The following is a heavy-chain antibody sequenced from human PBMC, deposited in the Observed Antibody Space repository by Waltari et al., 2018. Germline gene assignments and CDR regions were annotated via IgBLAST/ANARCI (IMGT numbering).Heavy chain of an antibody. J-gene: IGHJ3*01. CDR3: ATYIGASIGTAAFDV. Sequence: QLNLQESGPGLVKPSETLLLTCSVSGGSITNNRHYWGWIRQPPGKGLEWTATISYSGATYYNPSLKSRVTISADTSKNQFALKLSSVTAADTAVHYCATYIGASIGTAAFDVWGQGTMVTVSS. V-gene: IGHV4-39*01. CDR1: GGSITNNRHY. CDR2: ISYSGAT. D-gene: IGHD3-16*01.